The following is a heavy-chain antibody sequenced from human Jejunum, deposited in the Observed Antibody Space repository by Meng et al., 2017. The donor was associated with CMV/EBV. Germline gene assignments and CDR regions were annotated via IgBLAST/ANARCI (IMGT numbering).Heavy chain of an antibody. CDR3: ARGNRATGGNFDY. J-gene: IGHJ4*02. V-gene: IGHV4-59*01. Sequence: VSGASMKSYYWSWIRQPPGKGLEWIGNIYYNGATNYNPSLKSRVIILIDTSKNQFSLKVGSVTAADTAVYYCARGNRATGGNFDYWGQGTRVTVSS. D-gene: IGHD2-8*02. CDR2: IYYNGAT. CDR1: GASMKSYY.